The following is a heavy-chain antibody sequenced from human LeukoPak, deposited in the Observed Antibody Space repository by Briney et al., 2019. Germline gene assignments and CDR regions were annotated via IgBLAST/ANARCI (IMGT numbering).Heavy chain of an antibody. V-gene: IGHV4-59*01. Sequence: SETLSLTCTVSGGSISSYYWSWIRQPPGKGLEWIGYIYYSGSTNYNPSLKSRVTISVDTSKNQFSLKLSSVTAADTAVYYCAREVVIEDGRVYSDYWGQGTLVTVSS. CDR1: GGSISSYY. CDR2: IYYSGST. CDR3: AREVVIEDGRVYSDY. J-gene: IGHJ4*02. D-gene: IGHD2-15*01.